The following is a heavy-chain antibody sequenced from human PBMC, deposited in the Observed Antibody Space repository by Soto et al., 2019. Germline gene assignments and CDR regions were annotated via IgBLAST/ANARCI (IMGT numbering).Heavy chain of an antibody. J-gene: IGHJ4*02. CDR2: IIPIFGTA. CDR3: ARVGDTAMVPFDY. V-gene: IGHV1-69*13. CDR1: GGTFSSYA. D-gene: IGHD5-18*01. Sequence: SVKVSCKASGGTFSSYAISWVRQAPGQGLEWMGGIIPIFGTANYAQKFQGRVMITADESTSTAYMELSSLRSEDTAVYYCARVGDTAMVPFDYWGQGTLVTVS.